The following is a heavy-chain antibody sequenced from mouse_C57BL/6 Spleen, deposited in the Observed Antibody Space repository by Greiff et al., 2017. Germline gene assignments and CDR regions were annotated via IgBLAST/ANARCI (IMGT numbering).Heavy chain of an antibody. CDR3: ARGGYENYAMDY. CDR2: IYPGGGYT. J-gene: IGHJ4*01. D-gene: IGHD2-2*01. V-gene: IGHV1-63*01. CDR1: GYTFTNYW. Sequence: VKLMESGAELVRPGTSVKMSCKASGYTFTNYWIGWAKQRPGHGLEWIGDIYPGGGYTNYNEKFKGKATLTADKSSSTAYMQFSSLTSEDSAIYYCARGGYENYAMDYWGQGTSVTVSS.